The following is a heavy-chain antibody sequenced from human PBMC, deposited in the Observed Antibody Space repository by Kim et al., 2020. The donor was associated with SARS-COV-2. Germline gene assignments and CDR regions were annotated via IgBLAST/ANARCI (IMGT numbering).Heavy chain of an antibody. CDR3: ARDMGCSSTSCFAFDY. Sequence: SVKGRCTISRDNSKNTLYLQMNSLRAEDTAVYYCARDMGCSSTSCFAFDYWGQGTLVTVSS. V-gene: IGHV3-30*07. D-gene: IGHD2-2*01. J-gene: IGHJ4*02.